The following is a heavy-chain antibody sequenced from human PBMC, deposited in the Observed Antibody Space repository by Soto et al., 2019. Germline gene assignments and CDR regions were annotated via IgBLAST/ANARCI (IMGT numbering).Heavy chain of an antibody. D-gene: IGHD5-12*01. CDR2: IIPILGIA. J-gene: IGHJ4*02. CDR1: GGTFSSYT. V-gene: IGHV1-69*04. Sequence: GASVKVSCKASGGTFSSYTISWVRQAPGQGLEWMGRIIPILGIANYAQKFQGRVTITADKSTSTAHMELSSLRSEDTAVYYCARDTGGYDLKSPFDYWGQGTLVTVSS. CDR3: ARDTGGYDLKSPFDY.